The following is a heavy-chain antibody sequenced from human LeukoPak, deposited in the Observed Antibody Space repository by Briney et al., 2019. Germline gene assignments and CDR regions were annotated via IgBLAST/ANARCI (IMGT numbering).Heavy chain of an antibody. V-gene: IGHV4-31*03. J-gene: IGHJ4*02. CDR1: GGSISSGGYY. CDR2: IYYSGST. Sequence: SETLSLTCTVSGGSISSGGYYWSWIRQHPGKGLEWIGYIYYSGSTYYNPSLKSRVTILVDTSKNQFSLKLSSVTAADTAVYYCARDGSGDYYFDYWGQGTLVTVSS. D-gene: IGHD4-17*01. CDR3: ARDGSGDYYFDY.